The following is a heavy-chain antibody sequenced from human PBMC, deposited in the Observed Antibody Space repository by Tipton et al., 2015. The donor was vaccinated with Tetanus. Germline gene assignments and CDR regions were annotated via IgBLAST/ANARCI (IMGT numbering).Heavy chain of an antibody. Sequence: SLRLYCAASGFTFDDYAMHWVRQDPGKGLEGVSGISWNSCSIGYADSVKGRFTISRDNAKNSLYLKMNSLRAKDTALYYCAKGHAPRYDYCYVIDVWGQGTTVTVSS. V-gene: IGHV3-9*01. CDR1: GFTFDDYA. CDR2: ISWNSCSI. J-gene: IGHJ6*02. CDR3: AKGHAPRYDYCYVIDV.